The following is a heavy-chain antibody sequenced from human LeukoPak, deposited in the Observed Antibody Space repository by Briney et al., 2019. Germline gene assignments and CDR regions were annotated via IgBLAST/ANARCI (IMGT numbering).Heavy chain of an antibody. CDR3: AKAGSGSYRWYYFDY. Sequence: GGSLRLSCAESGFTFSSYGMHWVRQAPGKGLEWVAFIRYDGSNKYYADSVKGRFTISRDNSKNALYLQMNSLRAEDTAVYYCAKAGSGSYRWYYFDYWGQGTLVTVSS. CDR1: GFTFSSYG. CDR2: IRYDGSNK. D-gene: IGHD1-26*01. V-gene: IGHV3-30*02. J-gene: IGHJ4*02.